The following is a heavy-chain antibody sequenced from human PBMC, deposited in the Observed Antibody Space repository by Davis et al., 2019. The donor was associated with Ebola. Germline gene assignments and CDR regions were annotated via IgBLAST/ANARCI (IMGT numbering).Heavy chain of an antibody. CDR1: GGSISSSSYY. D-gene: IGHD3-22*01. CDR3: ASRGDSSGYYYYYYGMDV. Sequence: PSETLSLTCTVSGGSISSSSYYWGWIRQPPGKGLEWIGSIYYSRSTSYNPSLKSRVTISVDTYKNQFSLKLTSVTASDTAVYYCASRGDSSGYYYYYYGMDVWGQGTTVTVSS. J-gene: IGHJ6*02. V-gene: IGHV4-39*01. CDR2: IYYSRST.